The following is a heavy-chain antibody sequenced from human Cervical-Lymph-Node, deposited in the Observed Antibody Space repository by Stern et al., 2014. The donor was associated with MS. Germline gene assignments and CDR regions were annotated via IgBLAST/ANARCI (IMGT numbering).Heavy chain of an antibody. J-gene: IGHJ6*02. CDR3: ARDNDDNGMDV. D-gene: IGHD1-1*01. V-gene: IGHV1-69*01. CDR1: GDTFINFG. CDR2: IIPMVGTN. Sequence: QVQLVESGAEVKKPGSSVKVSCTASGDTFINFGISWVRQAPGQGLEWMGGIIPMVGTNGYVQKFQGRVTISADESATTVYMELSSLRSEDTAVYYCARDNDDNGMDVWGQGTTVTVSS.